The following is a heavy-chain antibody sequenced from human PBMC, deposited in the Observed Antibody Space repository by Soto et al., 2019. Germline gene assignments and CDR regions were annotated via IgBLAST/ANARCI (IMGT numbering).Heavy chain of an antibody. CDR2: VYYSGST. J-gene: IGHJ3*02. CDR1: GGSISSYY. D-gene: IGHD2-2*01. Sequence: SETLSLTCTVSGGSISSYYWSWIRQPPGKGLEWIGYVYYSGSTNYNPSLNSRVTISVATSKNQFSLKLSSVTAADTAVYYCAGYCVSASCYGRNAFDIWGQGTMVTVSS. CDR3: AGYCVSASCYGRNAFDI. V-gene: IGHV4-59*01.